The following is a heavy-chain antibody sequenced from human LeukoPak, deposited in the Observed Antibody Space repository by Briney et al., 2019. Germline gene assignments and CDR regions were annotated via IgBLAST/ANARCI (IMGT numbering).Heavy chain of an antibody. D-gene: IGHD6-6*01. J-gene: IGHJ6*02. Sequence: ASVKVSCKASGYTFTSYAMNWVRQAPGQGLEWMGWINTNTGNPTYAQGFTGRFVFSLDTSVSTAYLQISSPKAEDTAVYYCAGDSSSTYYYYYGMDVWGQGTTVTVSS. V-gene: IGHV7-4-1*02. CDR1: GYTFTSYA. CDR2: INTNTGNP. CDR3: AGDSSSTYYYYYGMDV.